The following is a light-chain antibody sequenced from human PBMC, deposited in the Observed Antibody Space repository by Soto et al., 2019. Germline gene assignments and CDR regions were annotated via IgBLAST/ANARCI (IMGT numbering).Light chain of an antibody. CDR1: QDISTY. CDR3: QQYENLPWT. V-gene: IGKV1-33*01. J-gene: IGKJ1*01. CDR2: DAS. Sequence: DIQMTQSPPSLSASVGDRVTITCQASQDISTYLNWYQQKPGKAPKLLIYDASNLETGVPSRFSGSGSGTDFTFTINSLQPEDIATYHCQQYENLPWTFGQGTKEAIK.